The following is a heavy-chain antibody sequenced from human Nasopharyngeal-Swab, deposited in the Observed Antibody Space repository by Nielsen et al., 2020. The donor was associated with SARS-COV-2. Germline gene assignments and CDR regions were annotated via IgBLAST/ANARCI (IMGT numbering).Heavy chain of an antibody. CDR3: ARDLGGGYCTTINCLGS. CDR2: TEIGGIT. V-gene: IGHV3-53*01. Sequence: GESLKISCAVSGFIVSSTYMRWVRQAPGKGLEWVSVTEIGGITHYADSVKGRFTISRDSSTNTLYLQMNSLRVEDTAVYYCARDLGGGYCTTINCLGSWGQGTLVTVSS. CDR1: GFIVSSTY. D-gene: IGHD2-8*01. J-gene: IGHJ1*01.